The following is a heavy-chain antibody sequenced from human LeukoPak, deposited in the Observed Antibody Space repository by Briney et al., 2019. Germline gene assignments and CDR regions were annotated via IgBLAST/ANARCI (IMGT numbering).Heavy chain of an antibody. CDR1: AFTFSNYV. J-gene: IGHJ4*02. V-gene: IGHV3-30*03. D-gene: IGHD3-10*01. CDR2: ISYDGNRK. CDR3: ATDRGYYTSGSYYLDY. Sequence: GGSLRLSCEASAFTFSNYVMHWVRQAPGKGLEWVGMISYDGNRKYYGDSVKGRFTISRDNSKNTLYLQMNSLRAEDTAVYYCATDRGYYTSGSYYLDYWGQGTLVTVSS.